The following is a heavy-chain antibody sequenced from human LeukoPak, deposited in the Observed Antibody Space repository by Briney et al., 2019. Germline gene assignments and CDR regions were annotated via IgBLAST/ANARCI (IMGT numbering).Heavy chain of an antibody. CDR2: TIPIFGTA. CDR1: GGTFSSYA. CDR3: ARGATMVRFLEWLLFDY. V-gene: IGHV1-69*13. Sequence: SVKVSCKASGGTFSSYAISWVRQAPGQGLEWMGGTIPIFGTANYAQKFQGRVTITADESTSTAYMELSSLRSEDTAVYYCARGATMVRFLEWLLFDYWGQGTLVTVSS. J-gene: IGHJ4*02. D-gene: IGHD3-3*01.